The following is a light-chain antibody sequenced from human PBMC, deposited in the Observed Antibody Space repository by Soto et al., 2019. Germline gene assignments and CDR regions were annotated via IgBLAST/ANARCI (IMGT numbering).Light chain of an antibody. Sequence: EIVMTQSPATLSVSPGERATISCRASQRVSSNLAWYQQKPGQAPRLLIYGASTMATGIPSRFSGSGSGTEFTLTISSLQSEDFAVYYCQQSNNWPPWTFGQGTKVEIK. V-gene: IGKV3-15*01. CDR3: QQSNNWPPWT. CDR1: QRVSSN. CDR2: GAS. J-gene: IGKJ1*01.